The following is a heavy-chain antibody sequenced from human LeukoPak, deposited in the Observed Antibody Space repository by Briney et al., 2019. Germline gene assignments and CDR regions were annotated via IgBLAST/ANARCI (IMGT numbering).Heavy chain of an antibody. CDR3: ARMPHPNMYYSGSGSYYSVIDAFDI. D-gene: IGHD3-10*01. J-gene: IGHJ3*02. Sequence: SETLSLTCTVSGGSISSGANYWSWIRQHPEKGLEWIGYMYYSGDTYYNPSLKSRVIISADTSKNHISLKLASVTAADTAVYYCARMPHPNMYYSGSGSYYSVIDAFDIWGQGTMVTVSS. CDR2: MYYSGDT. CDR1: GGSISSGANY. V-gene: IGHV4-31*03.